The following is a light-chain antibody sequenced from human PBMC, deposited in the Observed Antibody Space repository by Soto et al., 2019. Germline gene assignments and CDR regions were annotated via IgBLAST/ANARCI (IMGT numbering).Light chain of an antibody. J-gene: IGLJ2*01. CDR1: SSDVGRYNY. Sequence: QSVLTQPASVSGSPGQSITISCTGTSSDVGRYNYVSWHQQHPGKAPKLMIYDVTNRPSGVSNRFSGSKSGNTASLTISGLQAEDEADYYCSSYTSNKTLVIFGGGTKLTVL. CDR2: DVT. CDR3: SSYTSNKTLVI. V-gene: IGLV2-14*01.